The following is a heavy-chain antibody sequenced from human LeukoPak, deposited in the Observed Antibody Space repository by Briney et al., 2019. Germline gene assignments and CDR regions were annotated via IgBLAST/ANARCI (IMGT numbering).Heavy chain of an antibody. D-gene: IGHD6-19*01. Sequence: SETLSLTCTVSGGSISSSSYYWGWIRQPPGKGLEWIGSIYYSGSTYYNPSLKSRVTISVDTSKNQFSLKLSSVTAADTAVYYCARFVPSGGWYPNYWGQGTLVTVSS. CDR2: IYYSGST. V-gene: IGHV4-39*07. CDR3: ARFVPSGGWYPNY. CDR1: GGSISSSSYY. J-gene: IGHJ4*02.